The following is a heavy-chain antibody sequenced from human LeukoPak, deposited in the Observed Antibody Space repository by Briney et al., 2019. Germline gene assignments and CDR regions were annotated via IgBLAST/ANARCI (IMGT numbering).Heavy chain of an antibody. Sequence: GGSLRLSCAASGFKFSNHWMHWVRQSPGKGLAWVARINNDGSDTSHADSVEGRFTISRDNAENTLYLQMNSLRVEDTAMYFCARNNWGIDDWGQGTLVTVSS. CDR2: INNDGSDT. J-gene: IGHJ4*02. CDR3: ARNNWGIDD. V-gene: IGHV3-74*01. CDR1: GFKFSNHW. D-gene: IGHD7-27*01.